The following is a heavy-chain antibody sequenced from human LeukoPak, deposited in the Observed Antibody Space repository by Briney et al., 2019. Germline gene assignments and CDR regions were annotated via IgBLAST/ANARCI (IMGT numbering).Heavy chain of an antibody. CDR1: GGSFSGYY. CDR2: INHSGST. CDR3: AREQWLVTDY. V-gene: IGHV4-34*01. J-gene: IGHJ4*02. D-gene: IGHD6-19*01. Sequence: SETLSLTCAVYGGSFSGYYWSWIRQPPGKGLEWIEEINHSGSTNYNPSLKSRVTISVDTSKNQFSLKLSSVTAADTAVYYCAREQWLVTDYWGQGTLVTVSS.